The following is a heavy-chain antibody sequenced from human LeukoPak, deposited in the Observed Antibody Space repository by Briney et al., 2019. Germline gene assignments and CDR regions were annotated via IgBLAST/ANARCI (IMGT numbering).Heavy chain of an antibody. J-gene: IGHJ5*02. D-gene: IGHD6-13*01. CDR3: AGRPRDSSSWYPSGWFDP. Sequence: SETLSLTCTVSGGSISSSSYYWGWIPHPPGKGLEWIGSIYYSGSPYYNQPLKSRVTISVDRSKNQFSLKLASVAAADTAVYYCAGRPRDSSSWYPSGWFDPWGQGTLVTVSS. V-gene: IGHV4-39*01. CDR2: IYYSGSP. CDR1: GGSISSSSYY.